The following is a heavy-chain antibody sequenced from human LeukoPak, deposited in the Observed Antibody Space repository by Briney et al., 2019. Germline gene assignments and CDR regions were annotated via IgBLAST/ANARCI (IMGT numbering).Heavy chain of an antibody. CDR3: ARGVHYYDSSGSIDY. J-gene: IGHJ4*02. D-gene: IGHD3-22*01. CDR1: GYTFTSYG. V-gene: IGHV1-18*01. Sequence: ASVKVSCKASGYTFTSYGISWVRQAPGQGLEWMGWISAYNGNTNYAQKLQGRVTMTTDTSTSTAYMELRSLRSDDTAVYYCARGVHYYDSSGSIDYWGQGTLVTVSS. CDR2: ISAYNGNT.